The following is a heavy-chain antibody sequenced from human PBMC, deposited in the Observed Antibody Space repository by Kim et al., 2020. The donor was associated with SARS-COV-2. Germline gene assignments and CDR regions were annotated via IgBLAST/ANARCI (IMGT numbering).Heavy chain of an antibody. D-gene: IGHD2-15*01. V-gene: IGHV1-69*04. CDR3: ARVSGYCSGGSCYGGYYYY. CDR2: IIPILGIA. J-gene: IGHJ6*01. CDR1: GGTFSSYA. Sequence: SVKVSCKASGGTFSSYAISWVRQPPGQGLEWMGRIIPILGIANYAQKFQGRVTITADKSTSTAYMELSSLRSEDTAVYYCARVSGYCSGGSCYGGYYYY.